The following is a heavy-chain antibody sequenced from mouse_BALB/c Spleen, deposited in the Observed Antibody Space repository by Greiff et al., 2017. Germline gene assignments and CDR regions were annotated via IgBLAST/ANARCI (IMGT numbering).Heavy chain of an antibody. CDR2: ISDGGSYT. J-gene: IGHJ3*01. CDR1: GFTFSDYY. V-gene: IGHV5-4*02. Sequence: EVKLMESGGGLVKPGGSLKLSCAASGFTFSDYYMYWVRQTPEKRLEWVATISDGGSYTYYPDSVKGRFTISRDNAKNNLYLQMSSLKSEDTAMYYCASAHYYGSSTGFAYWGQGTLVTVSA. CDR3: ASAHYYGSSTGFAY. D-gene: IGHD1-1*01.